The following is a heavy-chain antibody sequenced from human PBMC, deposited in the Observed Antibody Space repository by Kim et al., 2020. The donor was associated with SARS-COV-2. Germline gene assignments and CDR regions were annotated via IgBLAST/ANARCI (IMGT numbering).Heavy chain of an antibody. V-gene: IGHV6-1*01. Sequence: SQTLSLTCAISGDTVSSNSAAWNWIRQSPSRGLEWLGRTFYRSKWYHDYALSVKSRLTINADTSKNQFSLQLNSVTPEDTALYYCARDLSAVAVFFDNWGQGTLVTVSS. CDR1: GDTVSSNSAA. J-gene: IGHJ4*02. CDR3: ARDLSAVAVFFDN. CDR2: TFYRSKWYH. D-gene: IGHD6-19*01.